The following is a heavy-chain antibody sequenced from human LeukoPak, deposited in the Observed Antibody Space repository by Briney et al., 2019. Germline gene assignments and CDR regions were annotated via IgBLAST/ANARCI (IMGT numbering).Heavy chain of an antibody. V-gene: IGHV3-66*01. CDR2: IYSGRST. CDR1: GFTVSGNY. Sequence: GGSLRLSCAASGFTVSGNYMSWVRQAPGKGLEWVSVIYSGRSTYYADSVKGGFTVSRDNSKNTMSFQNNSLRAKETGFYYCAGGDTAMVTGVYWGQGTLVTVSS. D-gene: IGHD5-18*01. J-gene: IGHJ4*02. CDR3: AGGDTAMVTGVY.